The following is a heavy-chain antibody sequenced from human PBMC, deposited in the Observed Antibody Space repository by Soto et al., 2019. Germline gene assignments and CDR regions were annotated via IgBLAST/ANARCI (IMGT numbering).Heavy chain of an antibody. Sequence: ESGGGVVQPGRSLRLSCAASGFTFSSYGMHWVRQAPGKGLEWVAVISYDGSNKYYADSVKGRFTISRDNSKNTLYLQMNSLRAEDTAVYYCAKDLLSSSSTWGQGTLVTVSS. CDR1: GFTFSSYG. CDR3: AKDLLSSSST. CDR2: ISYDGSNK. J-gene: IGHJ1*01. V-gene: IGHV3-30*18.